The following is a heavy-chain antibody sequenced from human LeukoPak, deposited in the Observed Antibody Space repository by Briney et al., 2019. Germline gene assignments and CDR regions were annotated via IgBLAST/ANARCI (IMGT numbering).Heavy chain of an antibody. CDR1: GDSLSSSSYY. V-gene: IGHV4-39*07. CDR2: IYYSGST. D-gene: IGHD6-13*01. CDR3: ARDYGYSSSWTRIFDY. J-gene: IGHJ4*02. Sequence: SETLSLTCTVSGDSLSSSSYYWGWIRQPPGKGLEWIGSIYYSGSTYYNPSLKSRVTISVDTSKNQFSLKLSSVTAADTAVYYCARDYGYSSSWTRIFDYWGQGTLVTVSS.